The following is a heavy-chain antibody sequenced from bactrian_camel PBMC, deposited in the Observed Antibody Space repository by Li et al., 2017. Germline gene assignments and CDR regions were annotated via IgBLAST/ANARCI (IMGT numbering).Heavy chain of an antibody. CDR1: RRDYCEYD. J-gene: IGHJ4*01. V-gene: IGHV3S53*01. Sequence: HVQLVESGGGSVQAGGSMKLTCTASRRDYCEYDMNWYRQTRGQEREFVAGIQRLGSTRYADSVKGRFTVSQVRSRNILSLQMDDLKVEDASIYFCKAENGWGPGSSCFQDGWGQGTQVTVS. CDR3: KAENGWGPGSSCFQDG. D-gene: IGHD5*01. CDR2: IQRLGST.